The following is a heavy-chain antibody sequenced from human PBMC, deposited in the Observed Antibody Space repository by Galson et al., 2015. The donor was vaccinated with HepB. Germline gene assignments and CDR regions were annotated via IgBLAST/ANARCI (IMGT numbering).Heavy chain of an antibody. CDR3: ANAVRSGWDDWNWFDP. Sequence: SLRLSCAASGFTFSTYAMHWVRQAPGKGLEWVAVVSYDDSNKYYAGSVKGRFTISRDNSKNTLYLQMNSLRPEDTAVYSCANAVRSGWDDWNWFDPWGQGTLVTVSS. V-gene: IGHV3-30*04. CDR1: GFTFSTYA. D-gene: IGHD6-19*01. J-gene: IGHJ5*02. CDR2: VSYDDSNK.